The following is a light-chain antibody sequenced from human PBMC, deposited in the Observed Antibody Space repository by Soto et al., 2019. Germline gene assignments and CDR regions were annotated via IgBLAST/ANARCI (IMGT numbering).Light chain of an antibody. CDR3: QQYDNWPWT. V-gene: IGKV3-15*01. Sequence: EIVLTQSPGTLSLSPVKRATLSCRASQSVSNFLAWYQQKPGQAPRLLIHGASTRATGFPARFSGSGSGTDFTLTISSLQSEDSAVYYCQQYDNWPWTFGQGTKVDIK. CDR2: GAS. CDR1: QSVSNF. J-gene: IGKJ1*01.